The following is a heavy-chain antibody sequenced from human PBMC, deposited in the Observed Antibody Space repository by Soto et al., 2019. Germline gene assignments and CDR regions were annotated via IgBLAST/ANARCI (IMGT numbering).Heavy chain of an antibody. CDR2: INAGNGNT. CDR3: ARAWVVVTAPDY. CDR1: GYTFTSYA. J-gene: IGHJ4*02. V-gene: IGHV1-3*05. D-gene: IGHD2-21*02. Sequence: QVQLVQSGAEEKKPGASVKVSCKASGYTFTSYAMHWVRQAPGQRHEWMGWINAGNGNTKYSQKFQGRVTITRDTSASTADMELSSLRSEDTAVYYCARAWVVVTAPDYWGQGTLVTVSS.